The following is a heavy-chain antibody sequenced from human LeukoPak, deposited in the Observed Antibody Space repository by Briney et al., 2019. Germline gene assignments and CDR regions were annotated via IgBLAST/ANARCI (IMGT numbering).Heavy chain of an antibody. CDR1: GGSFSGYY. CDR2: INHSGST. CDR3: ARGLYYYDSSGYYYYFDY. J-gene: IGHJ4*02. Sequence: PSETLSLTCAVYGGSFSGYYWSWIRQPPGKGLEWIGEINHSGSTNYNPSLKSRVTISADTSKNQFSLKLSSVTAADTAVYYCARGLYYYDSSGYYYYFDYWGQGTLVTVSS. D-gene: IGHD3-22*01. V-gene: IGHV4-34*01.